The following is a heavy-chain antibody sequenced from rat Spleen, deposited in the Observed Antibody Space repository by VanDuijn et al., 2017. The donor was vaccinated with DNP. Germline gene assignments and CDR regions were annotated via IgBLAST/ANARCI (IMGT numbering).Heavy chain of an antibody. Sequence: EVQLVESGGDLVQPGRSLKLSCVASGFTFSYYWMTWVRQVPGKGLEWVASITSSGGSTSYPDSVKGRFTISRDDAKNTLYLQMNSLRSEDMATYYCVSPDYYDGSYPFFWGPGTMVTVSS. CDR3: VSPDYYDGSYPFF. CDR2: ITSSGGST. J-gene: IGHJ1*01. CDR1: GFTFSYYW. D-gene: IGHD1-12*02. V-gene: IGHV5-31*01.